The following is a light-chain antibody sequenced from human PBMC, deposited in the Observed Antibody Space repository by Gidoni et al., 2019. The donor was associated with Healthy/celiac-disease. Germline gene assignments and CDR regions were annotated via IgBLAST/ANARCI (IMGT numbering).Light chain of an antibody. CDR1: QRVSSSY. J-gene: IGKJ4*01. CDR2: GAS. V-gene: IGKV3-20*01. Sequence: VFTQSPGTLALSPGARATLSCRARQRVSSSYLAWYQQKPGQAPRLLIYGASSRATGLPDRFSGSGSGTDLTLTISRLEPEDFAVYYCQQYGSSPGTFGGGTKVEIK. CDR3: QQYGSSPGT.